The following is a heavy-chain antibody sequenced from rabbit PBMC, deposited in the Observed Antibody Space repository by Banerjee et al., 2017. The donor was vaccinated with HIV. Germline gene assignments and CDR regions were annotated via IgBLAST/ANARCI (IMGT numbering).Heavy chain of an antibody. CDR3: ARDPSYADYTTYGDAGNL. CDR2: IGAGST. CDR1: GFSFSSNYW. D-gene: IGHD7-1*01. J-gene: IGHJ4*01. Sequence: QEQLEESGGDLVKPEGSLTLTCTASGFSFSSNYWLCWVRQAPGKGLEWIACIGAGSTYYATWAKGRFTISKTSSTTVTLQMTSLTAADAATYFCARDPSYADYTTYGDAGNLWGPGTLVTVS. V-gene: IGHV1S45*01.